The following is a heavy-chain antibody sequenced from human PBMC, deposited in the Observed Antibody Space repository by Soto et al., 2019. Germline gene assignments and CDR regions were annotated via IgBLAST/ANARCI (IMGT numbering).Heavy chain of an antibody. CDR1: GFTVSVNY. Sequence: EVQLVESGGGLVQRGGSLRLSCAASGFTVSVNYMSWVRLAPGKGLEWVSVIQSGGSTYYADSVKGRFTISRDTSKNTVYLQMNSLRAEDAAIYYCARGGALDSWGQGTLVTVSS. CDR2: IQSGGST. J-gene: IGHJ4*02. CDR3: ARGGALDS. D-gene: IGHD3-16*01. V-gene: IGHV3-66*01.